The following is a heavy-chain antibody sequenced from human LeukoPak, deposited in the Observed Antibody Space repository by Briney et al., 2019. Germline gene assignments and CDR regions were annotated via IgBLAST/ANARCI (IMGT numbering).Heavy chain of an antibody. V-gene: IGHV4-30-4*01. Sequence: RTSETLSLTSTVSGGSISSGDYYWSWIRQPPGKGLEWIGYIYYSGSTYYNPSLKSRVTISVDTSKNQFSLKLSSVTAADTAVYYCAREGKTYYDSSGYYSDYWGQGTLVTVSS. CDR2: IYYSGST. J-gene: IGHJ4*02. CDR1: GGSISSGDYY. D-gene: IGHD3-22*01. CDR3: AREGKTYYDSSGYYSDY.